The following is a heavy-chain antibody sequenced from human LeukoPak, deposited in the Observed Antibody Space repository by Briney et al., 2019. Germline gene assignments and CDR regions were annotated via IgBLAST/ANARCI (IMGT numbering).Heavy chain of an antibody. D-gene: IGHD3-10*01. Sequence: SVKVSCKASGFTFTSSAMQWVRQARGQRLEWIGWIVVGSGNTNYAQKFQERVTITRDMSTSTAYMELSSLRSEDTAVYYCAADVSLEVRGVPGGYYYYYMDVWGKGTTVTISS. CDR1: GFTFTSSA. J-gene: IGHJ6*03. V-gene: IGHV1-58*02. CDR3: AADVSLEVRGVPGGYYYYYMDV. CDR2: IVVGSGNT.